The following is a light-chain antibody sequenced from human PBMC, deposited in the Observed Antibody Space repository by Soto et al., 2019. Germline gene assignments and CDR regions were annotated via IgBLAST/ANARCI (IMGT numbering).Light chain of an antibody. CDR3: QQYKSYPLT. J-gene: IGKJ4*01. Sequence: DIQMTQSPSTLSASVGDRVTITCRASQSISSWLAGYQQKPGKAPKLLIYKASSLESGVPSRFSGSGSGTEFTLTISSLQTDEFATDYCQQYKSYPLTFGGGTHVEIK. CDR2: KAS. CDR1: QSISSW. V-gene: IGKV1-5*03.